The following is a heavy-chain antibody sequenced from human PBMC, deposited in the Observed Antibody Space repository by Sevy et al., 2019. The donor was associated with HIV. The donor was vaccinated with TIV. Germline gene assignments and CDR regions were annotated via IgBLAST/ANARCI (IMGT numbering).Heavy chain of an antibody. J-gene: IGHJ6*02. CDR3: VKDPDYDFWRGDYGMDV. D-gene: IGHD3-3*01. V-gene: IGHV3-64D*06. CDR2: ISSDGGGT. CDR1: GFTFRNYA. Sequence: GGSLRLSCSASGFTFRNYAMKWVRQAPGKGLKYVSAISSDGGGTYYADSVRGRFTISRDNSKNTLYLQMRSLRVEDTAVYYCVKDPDYDFWRGDYGMDVWGQGTTVTVSS.